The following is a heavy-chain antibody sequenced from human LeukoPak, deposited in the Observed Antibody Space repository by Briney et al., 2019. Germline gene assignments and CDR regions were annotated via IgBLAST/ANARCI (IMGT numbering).Heavy chain of an antibody. J-gene: IGHJ4*02. CDR1: GYTFTSYG. D-gene: IGHD2-2*01. CDR3: ARDSVVASYCSSTSCSRSDN. V-gene: IGHV1-18*01. Sequence: ASVKVCFKASGYTFTSYGISWVRQAPGQGLEWMGWISAYNGNTNYAQKLQGRVTMTTDTSTSTAYMELRSLRSDDTDVYYCARDSVVASYCSSTSCSRSDNWGQGTLVTVSS. CDR2: ISAYNGNT.